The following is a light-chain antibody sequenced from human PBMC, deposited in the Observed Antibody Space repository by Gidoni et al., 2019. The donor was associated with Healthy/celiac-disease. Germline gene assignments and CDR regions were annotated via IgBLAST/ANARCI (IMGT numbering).Light chain of an antibody. Sequence: QSVLTQPPSVSGTPGQRVTISCTGSSSNLRAGYDVNWYQQLPGTAPKLLIYGNSNRPSGVPDRFSGSTSGTSASLAITGLHAEDEADYSCQSYDSSLSALFGGGTKLTVL. V-gene: IGLV1-40*01. CDR2: GNS. CDR3: QSYDSSLSAL. J-gene: IGLJ2*01. CDR1: SSNLRAGYD.